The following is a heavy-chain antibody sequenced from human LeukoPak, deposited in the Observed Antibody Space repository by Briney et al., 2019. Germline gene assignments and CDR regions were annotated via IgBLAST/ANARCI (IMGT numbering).Heavy chain of an antibody. CDR3: ARELQQQLVLWGHPHDAFDI. D-gene: IGHD6-13*01. V-gene: IGHV6-1*01. CDR1: GDSVSSNSAA. J-gene: IGHJ3*02. CDR2: TYYRSKWYN. Sequence: SQTLSLTCAISGDSVSSNSAAWNWIRQSPSRGLEWLGRTYYRSKWYNDYAVSVKSRITINPDTSKNQFSLQLNSVTPEDTAVYYCARELQQQLVLWGHPHDAFDIWGQGTMVTVSS.